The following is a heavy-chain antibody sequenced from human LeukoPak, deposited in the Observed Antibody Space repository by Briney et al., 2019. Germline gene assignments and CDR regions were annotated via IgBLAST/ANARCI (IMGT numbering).Heavy chain of an antibody. CDR1: GFTFSSYG. CDR3: ARDQYDEGYFDY. D-gene: IGHD1-1*01. V-gene: IGHV3-21*01. CDR2: ISSSSSYI. J-gene: IGHJ4*02. Sequence: GGSLRLSCAASGFTFSSYGMHWVRQAPGKGLEWVSSISSSSSYIYYADSVKGRFTISRDNAKNSLYLQMNSLRAEDTAVYYCARDQYDEGYFDYWGQGTLVTVSS.